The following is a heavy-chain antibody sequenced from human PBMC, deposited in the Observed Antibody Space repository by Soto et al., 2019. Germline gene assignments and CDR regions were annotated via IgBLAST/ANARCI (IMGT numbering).Heavy chain of an antibody. D-gene: IGHD6-6*01. Sequence: ASVKVSCKVSGYTLTELSMHWVRQAPGKGLEWMGGFDPEDGETIYAQKFQGRVTMTEDTSTDTAYMELSSLRSEDTAVYYWATVETVAARQAAFDIWGQGTMVTVSS. V-gene: IGHV1-24*01. CDR2: FDPEDGET. J-gene: IGHJ3*02. CDR1: GYTLTELS. CDR3: ATVETVAARQAAFDI.